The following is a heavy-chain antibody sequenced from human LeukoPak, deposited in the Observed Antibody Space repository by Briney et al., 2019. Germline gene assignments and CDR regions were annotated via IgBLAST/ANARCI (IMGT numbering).Heavy chain of an antibody. CDR1: GFTFSSYS. V-gene: IGHV3-21*01. J-gene: IGHJ3*02. CDR3: ARDKNNWNDGGDAFDI. CDR2: ISSSSSYI. D-gene: IGHD1-20*01. Sequence: GGSLRLSCAASGFTFSSYSMNWVRQAPGKGLEWVSSISSSSSYIYYADSVKGRLTISRDNAKNSLYLQMNSLRAEDTAVYYCARDKNNWNDGGDAFDIWGQGTMVTVSS.